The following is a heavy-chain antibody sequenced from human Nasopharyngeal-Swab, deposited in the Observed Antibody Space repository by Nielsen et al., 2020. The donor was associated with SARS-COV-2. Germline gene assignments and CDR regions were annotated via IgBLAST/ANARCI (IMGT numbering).Heavy chain of an antibody. CDR3: AREGRIIQLWSGGFDP. V-gene: IGHV4-34*01. D-gene: IGHD5-18*01. CDR2: INHSGST. J-gene: IGHJ5*02. Sequence: WIRQPLGKGLEWIGEINHSGSTNYNPSLKSRVTISVDTSKNQFSLKLSSVTAADTAVYYCAREGRIIQLWSGGFDPWGQGTLVTVSS.